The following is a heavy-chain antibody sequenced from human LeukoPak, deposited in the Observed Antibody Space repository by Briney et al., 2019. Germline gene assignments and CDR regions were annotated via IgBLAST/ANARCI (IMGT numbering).Heavy chain of an antibody. V-gene: IGHV4-59*03. CDR3: AKDRPLNWGYHFDY. CDR2: IRVTGGS. D-gene: IGHD7-27*01. J-gene: IGHJ4*02. CDR1: GVSISSYY. Sequence: SETLSLTCSASGVSISSYYWSWIRQAPGKGLEWLAYIRVTGGSNYNPSLKRRVTTAADTSKNQFSLKLSSVTAADTAVYYCAKDRPLNWGYHFDYWGQGTLVTVSS.